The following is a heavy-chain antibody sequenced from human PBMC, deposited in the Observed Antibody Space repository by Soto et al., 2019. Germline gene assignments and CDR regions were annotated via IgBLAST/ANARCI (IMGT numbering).Heavy chain of an antibody. CDR3: AHSRYSRSSFDY. Sequence: SGPTLVNPTQTLTLTCTFSGFSLSTSDVGVGWIRQPPGKALEWLALIYRDDDKRYSPSLKSRLTITKDTSKNQVVLTMTNMDPVDTATFYCAHSRYSRSSFDYWGQGALVTVSS. CDR1: GFSLSTSDVG. CDR2: IYRDDDK. J-gene: IGHJ4*02. D-gene: IGHD6-6*01. V-gene: IGHV2-5*02.